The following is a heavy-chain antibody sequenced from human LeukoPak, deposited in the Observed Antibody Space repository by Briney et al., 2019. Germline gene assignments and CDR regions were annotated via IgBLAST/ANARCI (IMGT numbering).Heavy chain of an antibody. CDR1: GFTVSSNY. CDR2: IVSSSSDI. CDR3: AKGGITGSSYYYYGMDV. J-gene: IGHJ6*02. D-gene: IGHD1-20*01. Sequence: GGSLRLSCAASGFTVSSNYMSWVRQAPGKGLEWVSSIVSSSSDIYYTDSVQGRFTISRDNAKNSLYLQMNSLRAEDTAVYYCAKGGITGSSYYYYGMDVWGQGTTVTVSS. V-gene: IGHV3-21*01.